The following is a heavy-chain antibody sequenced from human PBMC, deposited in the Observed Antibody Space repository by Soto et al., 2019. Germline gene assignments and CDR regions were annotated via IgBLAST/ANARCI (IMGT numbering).Heavy chain of an antibody. D-gene: IGHD1-26*01. CDR1: GYTFNGYA. Sequence: ASVKVSCKASGYTFNGYAMHWVRQAPGQRLEWMGWINAGNGNTKYSQKFQGRVTITRDTSASTAYMELSSLRSEDTAVYYCARDDSGFSGSHYIDYFNYWGQGALVTVSS. CDR2: INAGNGNT. V-gene: IGHV1-3*01. J-gene: IGHJ4*02. CDR3: ARDDSGFSGSHYIDYFNY.